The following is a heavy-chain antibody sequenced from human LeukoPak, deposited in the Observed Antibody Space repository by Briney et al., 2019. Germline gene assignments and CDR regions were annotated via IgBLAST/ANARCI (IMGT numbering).Heavy chain of an antibody. CDR2: ISGSGGST. D-gene: IGHD3-10*01. Sequence: PGGSLRLSCAASGFTFSSYAMSWVRQAPGKGLEWVSAISGSGGSTYYADSVKGRFTISRDNAKNSLYLQMNSLRAEDTAVYYCARGGFDSDAEYFQHWGQGTLVTVSS. CDR1: GFTFSSYA. CDR3: ARGGFDSDAEYFQH. J-gene: IGHJ1*01. V-gene: IGHV3-23*01.